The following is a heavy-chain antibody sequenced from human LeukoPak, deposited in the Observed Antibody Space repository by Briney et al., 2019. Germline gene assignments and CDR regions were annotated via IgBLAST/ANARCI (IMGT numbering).Heavy chain of an antibody. J-gene: IGHJ4*02. CDR1: GGSISSSNSY. D-gene: IGHD1-26*01. CDR3: ARKREGPTTGIDS. Sequence: KPSETLSLTCTVSGGSISSSNSYWGWIRQSPGTGLEWIGNIYSSGSTYYNPSLKSRVTISIDTSENQFSLKLSSVTAADTAVYYCARKREGPTTGIDSWGKGNLVTVSS. V-gene: IGHV4-39*07. CDR2: IYSSGST.